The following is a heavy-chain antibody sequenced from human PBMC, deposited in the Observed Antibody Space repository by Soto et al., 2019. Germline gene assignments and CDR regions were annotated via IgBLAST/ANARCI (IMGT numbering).Heavy chain of an antibody. V-gene: IGHV3-15*01. D-gene: IGHD3-22*01. CDR3: TTDRGFTLIPAVGY. J-gene: IGHJ4*02. CDR1: GFTFSDAW. Sequence: EVLLLESGGGSVKPGESLRLSCAASGFTFSDAWMNWVRQAPGKGLEWVGLIKSKNDGGTIDYAAPVKGRFTISRDDAKQTLYLQMNSLKTEDTAVYYCTTDRGFTLIPAVGYWGQGSLFTVSS. CDR2: IKSKNDGGTI.